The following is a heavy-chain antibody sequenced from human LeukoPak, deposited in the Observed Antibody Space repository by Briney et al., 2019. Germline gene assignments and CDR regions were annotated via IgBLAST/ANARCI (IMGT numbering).Heavy chain of an antibody. D-gene: IGHD5-12*01. CDR1: GFTFSSYG. CDR2: ISYDGSNK. J-gene: IGHJ4*02. Sequence: PGGSLRLSCAASGFTFSSYGMHWVRQAPGKGLEWVAVISYDGSNKYYADSVKGRFTISRDNSKNTLYLQMNSLRAEDTAVYYCAKVGSSLDGYTPYYFDYWGQGTLVTVSS. V-gene: IGHV3-30*18. CDR3: AKVGSSLDGYTPYYFDY.